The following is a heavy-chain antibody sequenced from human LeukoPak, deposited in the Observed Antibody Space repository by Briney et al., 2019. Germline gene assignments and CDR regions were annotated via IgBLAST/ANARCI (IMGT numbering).Heavy chain of an antibody. V-gene: IGHV3-49*04. Sequence: PGGSLRLSCTASGFTFGDYAMSWVRQPPGKGLEWVGFIRTKAYGGTTEYGASVKGRFTISRDDSKSIAYLQMNSLKTEDTAVYYCIGYSSGWYPFGFGYWGQGTLVTVSS. CDR1: GFTFGDYA. J-gene: IGHJ4*02. D-gene: IGHD6-19*01. CDR3: IGYSSGWYPFGFGY. CDR2: IRTKAYGGTT.